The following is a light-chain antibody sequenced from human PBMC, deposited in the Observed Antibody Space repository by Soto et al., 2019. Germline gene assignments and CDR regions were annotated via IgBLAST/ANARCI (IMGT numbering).Light chain of an antibody. CDR3: QQSYGPPPT. J-gene: IGKJ1*01. V-gene: IGKV1-39*01. CDR1: QNISRF. Sequence: DIQMTQSPSSLSESVGDRVTISCRSSQNISRFLNWYQQKQGKAPNLLIYSVSSLRTGVPSRFSGSGSGTDFTLTISSLQPEDFATYFCQQSYGPPPTFGQGTKVEIK. CDR2: SVS.